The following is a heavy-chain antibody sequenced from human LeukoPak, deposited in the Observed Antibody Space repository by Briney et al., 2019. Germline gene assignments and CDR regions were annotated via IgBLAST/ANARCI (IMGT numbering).Heavy chain of an antibody. CDR1: GGTFSSYA. D-gene: IGHD1-7*01. J-gene: IGHJ3*02. CDR3: ARSHPRYNCNYLGAFDI. V-gene: IGHV1-69*13. CDR2: IIPIFGTA. Sequence: SVKVSCKASGGTFSSYAISWVRQAPGQGLEWMGGIIPIFGTANYAQKFQGRVTITADESTSTAYMELSSLRSEDTAVYYCARSHPRYNCNYLGAFDIWGQGTMVTVSS.